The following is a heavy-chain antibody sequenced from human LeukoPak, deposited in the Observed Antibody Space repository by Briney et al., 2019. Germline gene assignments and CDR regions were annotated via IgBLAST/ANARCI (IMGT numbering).Heavy chain of an antibody. D-gene: IGHD3-3*01. CDR3: ASRIYDDAFDI. CDR1: GYSFTSYW. J-gene: IGHJ3*02. CDR2: IYPGDSDT. Sequence: GESLKISCKGSGYSFTSYWIGWVRQMPGKGLEWMGVIYPGDSDTRYSPSFQGQVTISADKYISTAYLQWSSLKASDTAMYYCASRIYDDAFDIWGQGTMVTVSS. V-gene: IGHV5-51*01.